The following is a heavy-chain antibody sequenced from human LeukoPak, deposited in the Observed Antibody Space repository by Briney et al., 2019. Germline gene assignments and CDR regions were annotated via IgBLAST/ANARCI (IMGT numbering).Heavy chain of an antibody. D-gene: IGHD5-18*01. V-gene: IGHV1-69*04. CDR3: ARWIPLDYYYGMDV. Sequence: SVKVSCKASGGTFSSYAISWVRQAPGQGLEWIGRIIPIFGIANYAQKFQGRVTITADKSTSTAYMELSSLRSEDTAVYYCARWIPLDYYYGMDVWGQGTTVTVSS. CDR2: IIPIFGIA. J-gene: IGHJ6*02. CDR1: GGTFSSYA.